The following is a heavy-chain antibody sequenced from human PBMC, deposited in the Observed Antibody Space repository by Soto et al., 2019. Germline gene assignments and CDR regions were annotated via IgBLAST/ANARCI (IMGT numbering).Heavy chain of an antibody. CDR3: ASADAWEILFAS. CDR2: IYFTGST. D-gene: IGHD1-26*01. CDR1: GASIKSGGYY. J-gene: IGHJ4*02. Sequence: SETLSLTCSVSGASIKSGGYYWSWIRHLPGKGLEWSGNIYFTGSTYYNPPLESRVTISLDTSQNQYSLSLRSVIAADPAVYYCASADAWEILFASWGQGTLVT. V-gene: IGHV4-31*03.